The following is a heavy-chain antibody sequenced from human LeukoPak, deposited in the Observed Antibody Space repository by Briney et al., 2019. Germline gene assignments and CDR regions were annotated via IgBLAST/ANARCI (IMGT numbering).Heavy chain of an antibody. D-gene: IGHD3-10*01. V-gene: IGHV4-59*01. CDR1: GGSISTYY. J-gene: IGHJ5*02. CDR3: ARDRALNWFDP. Sequence: PSETLSLTCTVSGGSISTYYWSWIRQPPGKGLEWIGYIYYTGSTSYNPSLKSRVTISVDTSKNQFSLKLSSVTAADTAVYYCARDRALNWFDPWGQGTLVTVSS. CDR2: IYYTGST.